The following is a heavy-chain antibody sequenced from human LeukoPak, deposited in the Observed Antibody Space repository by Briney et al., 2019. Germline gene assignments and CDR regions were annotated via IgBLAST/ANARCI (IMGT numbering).Heavy chain of an antibody. CDR2: ISAYNGNT. V-gene: IGHV1-18*01. J-gene: IGHJ6*03. Sequence: VKVSCKASGGAFSSYAISWVRQAPGQGLEWMGWISAYNGNTNYAQKLQGRVTMTTDTSTSTAYMELRSLRSDDTAVYYCARVSHDYGGNPLYYYMDVWGKGTTVTVSS. CDR3: ARVSHDYGGNPLYYYMDV. CDR1: GGAFSSYA. D-gene: IGHD4-23*01.